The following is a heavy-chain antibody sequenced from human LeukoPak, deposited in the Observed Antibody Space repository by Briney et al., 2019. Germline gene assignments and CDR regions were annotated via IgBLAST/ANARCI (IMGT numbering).Heavy chain of an antibody. CDR3: ARASVSSSFVYWESAYFDY. CDR1: GYTFTNYA. CDR2: INAGSGNT. V-gene: IGHV1-3*01. J-gene: IGHJ4*02. D-gene: IGHD6-6*01. Sequence: ASVQVSCKASGYTFTNYAIHWVRQAPGQRLEWMGWINAGSGNTKYSQNFQDRVTITRDTSASIAYMELRSLRSEDTAVYYCARASVSSSFVYWESAYFDYWGQGTLVTVSS.